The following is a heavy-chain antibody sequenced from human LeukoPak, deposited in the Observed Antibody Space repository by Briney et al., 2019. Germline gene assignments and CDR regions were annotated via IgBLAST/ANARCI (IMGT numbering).Heavy chain of an antibody. J-gene: IGHJ5*02. D-gene: IGHD2-2*01. V-gene: IGHV4-39*07. CDR3: ARAFSSYCSSTSCYGVTNWFDP. CDR1: GGSISSGSYY. Sequence: SETLSLTCTVSGGSISSGSYYWDWIRQPPGKGLEWIGEINHSGSTNYNPSLKSRVTISVDTSKNQFSLKLSSVTAADTAVYYCARAFSSYCSSTSCYGVTNWFDPWGQGTLVTVSS. CDR2: INHSGST.